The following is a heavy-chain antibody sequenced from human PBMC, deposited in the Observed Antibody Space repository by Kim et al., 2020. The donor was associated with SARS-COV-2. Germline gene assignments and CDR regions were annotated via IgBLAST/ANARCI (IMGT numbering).Heavy chain of an antibody. CDR1: GFTFDDYA. CDR2: ISWNSGSI. Sequence: GGSLRLSCAASGFTFDDYAMHWVRQAPGKGLEWVSGISWNSGSIGYADSVKGRFTISRDNAKNSLYLQMNSLRAEDTALYYCAKSRGAAAGTDAFDIWGQGTMVTVSS. D-gene: IGHD6-13*01. CDR3: AKSRGAAAGTDAFDI. V-gene: IGHV3-9*01. J-gene: IGHJ3*02.